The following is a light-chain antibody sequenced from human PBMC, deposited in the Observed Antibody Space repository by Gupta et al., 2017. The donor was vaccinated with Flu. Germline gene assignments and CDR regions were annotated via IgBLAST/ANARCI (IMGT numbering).Light chain of an antibody. J-gene: IGKJ1*01. V-gene: IGKV4-1*01. CDR2: WAS. Sequence: DIVMTQSPDSLAVSLGERATINCKSSQSVLYSSNNKNYLAWYRQKPGQPPELLIYWASTRESGVPDRFTGSGSGTDFTLTISSLQAEDVAAYYCQQDDSTPLTFGQGTKVEIK. CDR3: QQDDSTPLT. CDR1: QSVLYSSNNKNY.